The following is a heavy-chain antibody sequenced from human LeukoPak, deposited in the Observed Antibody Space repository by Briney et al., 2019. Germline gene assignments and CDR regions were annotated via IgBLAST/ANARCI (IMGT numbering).Heavy chain of an antibody. J-gene: IGHJ4*02. V-gene: IGHV3-23*01. CDR1: GFTFSSSA. Sequence: GGSLRLSCAASGFTFSSSAMSWVRQVPGKGLEWVSGISASGGSTSYADSVKGRFTISRDNFKNTLYLQMSSLRAEDTAIYYCAKRDSNYAGDYFDYWGQGTLVTVSS. D-gene: IGHD4-11*01. CDR2: ISASGGST. CDR3: AKRDSNYAGDYFDY.